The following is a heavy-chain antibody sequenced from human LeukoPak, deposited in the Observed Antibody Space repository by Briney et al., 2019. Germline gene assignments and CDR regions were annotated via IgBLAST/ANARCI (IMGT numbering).Heavy chain of an antibody. D-gene: IGHD6-19*01. CDR1: GGSIISYY. CDR2: IYYSVTT. Sequence: SETLSLTCTVAGGSIISYYWSWVRQPQGKGREWIGYIYYSVTTNYNPSLKSRVNISVDTSKNQFSLKLNSVTAADTAVYYCARGTSSGWYGFDSWGQGTLVTVSS. V-gene: IGHV4-59*01. J-gene: IGHJ4*02. CDR3: ARGTSSGWYGFDS.